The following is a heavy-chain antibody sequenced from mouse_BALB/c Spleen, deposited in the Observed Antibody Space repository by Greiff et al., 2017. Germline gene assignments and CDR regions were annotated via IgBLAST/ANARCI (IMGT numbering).Heavy chain of an antibody. CDR2: IDPSDSET. Sequence: VQLQQPGAELVKPGAPVKLSCKASGYTFTSYWMNWVKQRPGRGLEWIGRIDPSDSETHYNQKFKDKATLAVDKSSSTAYVQLSSLTSEDSAVFYCAGSYGSITYAMDDWGQGTSVTVSS. J-gene: IGHJ4*01. CDR3: AGSYGSITYAMDD. V-gene: IGHV1-69*02. CDR1: GYTFTSYW. D-gene: IGHD1-1*01.